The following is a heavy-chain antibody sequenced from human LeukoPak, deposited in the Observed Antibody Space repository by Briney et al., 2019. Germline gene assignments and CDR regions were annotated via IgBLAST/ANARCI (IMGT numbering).Heavy chain of an antibody. CDR1: GFTFSTYG. J-gene: IGHJ4*02. Sequence: PGGSLRLSCAASGFTFSTYGMHWVRQAPGKGLEWVAVISHDGNNKYYVDSVKGRFTISRGNSKNTLYLQMNSLRAEDTAVYYCARDWGNWGYGWYFDHWGQGTLVTVSS. CDR3: ARDWGNWGYGWYFDH. CDR2: ISHDGNNK. D-gene: IGHD7-27*01. V-gene: IGHV3-30*03.